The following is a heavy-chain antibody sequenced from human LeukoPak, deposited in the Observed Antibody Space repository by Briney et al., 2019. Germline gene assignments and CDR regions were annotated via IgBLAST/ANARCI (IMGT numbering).Heavy chain of an antibody. J-gene: IGHJ3*01. CDR1: VFTFSSYA. CDR3: AKSWRSYGSSSYYAFDL. D-gene: IGHD3-22*01. V-gene: IGHV3-23*01. Sequence: PGRTLRLSCAASVFTFSSYAMTWVRQAPGKALEGGSGIGGRGTRCNADSVKGRFTISKDNSRNTVYLQMNSLRGEDTAVYYCAKSWRSYGSSSYYAFDLWGRGTMVTVSS. CDR2: IGGRGTR.